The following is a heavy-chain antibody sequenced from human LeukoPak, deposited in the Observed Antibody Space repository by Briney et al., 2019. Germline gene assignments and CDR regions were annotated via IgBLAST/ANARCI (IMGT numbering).Heavy chain of an antibody. V-gene: IGHV5-51*01. CDR1: GYSFSNYW. CDR3: ARQGYNSTWDRYLAY. Sequence: ESLKISCRGSGYSFSNYWIGWVRQMPGEGLEWIGIIYPGDSDVRYSPSFQGQVTISADKSISTAYLQWSSLQASDTAMYYCARQGYNSTWDRYLAYWGQGTQVTVSS. J-gene: IGHJ4*02. CDR2: IYPGDSDV. D-gene: IGHD6-13*01.